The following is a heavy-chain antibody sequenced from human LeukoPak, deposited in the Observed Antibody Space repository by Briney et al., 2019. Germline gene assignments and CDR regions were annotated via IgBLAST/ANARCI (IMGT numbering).Heavy chain of an antibody. CDR2: IYSSGST. V-gene: IGHV4-39*07. J-gene: IGHJ3*01. CDR3: TRSDGYGLVGI. CDR1: GVSISSGSNY. D-gene: IGHD3-10*01. Sequence: SETLSLACNVSGVSISSGSNYWGWIRQPPGKTLEWIGSIYSSGSTYYNSSLKSRVIILIDTSKSHFSLTLSSVTAADTAVYYCTRSDGYGLVGIWGQGTMVTVSS.